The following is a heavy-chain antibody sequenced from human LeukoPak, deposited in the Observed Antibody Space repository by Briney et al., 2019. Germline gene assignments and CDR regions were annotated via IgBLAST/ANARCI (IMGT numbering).Heavy chain of an antibody. Sequence: ASVNVSCKASGYTFTGYYMHWVRQAPGQGLEWMGWINPNSGGTNYAQKFQGWVTMARDTSISTAYMELSRLRSDDTAVYFCARCMMKGRIGMDVWGQGTTVTVSS. J-gene: IGHJ6*02. V-gene: IGHV1-2*04. CDR1: GYTFTGYY. CDR3: ARCMMKGRIGMDV. CDR2: INPNSGGT. D-gene: IGHD3-16*01.